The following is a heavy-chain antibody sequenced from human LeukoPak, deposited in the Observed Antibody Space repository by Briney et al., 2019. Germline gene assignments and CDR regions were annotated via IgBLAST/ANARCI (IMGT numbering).Heavy chain of an antibody. CDR2: IYYSGST. CDR3: ARAPATILYGDYVFDY. Sequence: PSETLSLTCTVSGGSIIGYYWSWIRQPPGKGLEWIGYIYYSGSTNYNPSLKSRVTISVDTSKNQFSLKLSSVTAADTAVYYCARAPATILYGDYVFDYWGQGTLVTASS. D-gene: IGHD4-17*01. J-gene: IGHJ4*02. CDR1: GGSIIGYY. V-gene: IGHV4-59*01.